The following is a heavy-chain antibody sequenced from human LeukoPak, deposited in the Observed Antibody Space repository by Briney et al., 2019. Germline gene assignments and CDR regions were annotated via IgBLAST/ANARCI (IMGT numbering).Heavy chain of an antibody. CDR2: ISSSSSYI. Sequence: GASVKVSCKVSGYFLSESSLNWVRQAPGKGLEWVSSISSSSSYIYYADSVKGRFTISRDNAKNSLYLQMNSLRAEDTAVYYCARELASYYYYGMDVWGQGTTVTVSS. V-gene: IGHV3-21*01. CDR1: GYFLSESS. CDR3: ARELASYYYYGMDV. J-gene: IGHJ6*02. D-gene: IGHD3-3*02.